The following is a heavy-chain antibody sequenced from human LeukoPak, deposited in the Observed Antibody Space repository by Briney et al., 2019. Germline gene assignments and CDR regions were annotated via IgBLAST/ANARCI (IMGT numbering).Heavy chain of an antibody. Sequence: ASVKVSCKASGGTFSNYAISWVRQAPGQGLEWMGRIIPIFGTANYEQKFQGRVTITADESTSTAYMELSSLRSEDTAVYYCARDGYDSRGAFDIWGQGTMVTVSS. CDR1: GGTFSNYA. D-gene: IGHD3-22*01. J-gene: IGHJ3*02. CDR2: IIPIFGTA. CDR3: ARDGYDSRGAFDI. V-gene: IGHV1-69*13.